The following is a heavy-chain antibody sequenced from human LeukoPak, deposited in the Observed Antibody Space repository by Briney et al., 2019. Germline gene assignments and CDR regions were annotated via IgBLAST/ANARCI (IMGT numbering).Heavy chain of an antibody. CDR2: IIPIFGTA. V-gene: IGHV1-69*13. CDR1: GGTFSSYA. CDR3: ARGDIVVVPAAIYEGDLYYYYGMDV. D-gene: IGHD2-2*01. J-gene: IGHJ6*02. Sequence: ASVKVSCKASGGTFSSYAISWVRQAPGQGLEWMGGIIPIFGTANYAQKFQGRATITADESTSTAYMELSSLRSEDTAVYYCARGDIVVVPAAIYEGDLYYYYGMDVWGQGTTVTVSS.